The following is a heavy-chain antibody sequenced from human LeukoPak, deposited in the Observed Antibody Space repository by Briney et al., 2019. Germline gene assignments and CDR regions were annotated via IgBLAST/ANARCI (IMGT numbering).Heavy chain of an antibody. J-gene: IGHJ5*02. CDR1: GGSISSGGYC. V-gene: IGHV4-31*03. D-gene: IGHD1-26*01. CDR3: ARVTTRGTPAHLWGGSYLVKVEWFDP. Sequence: PSQTLSLTCTVSGGSISSGGYCWSWIRQHPGKGLEWIGYIYYSGSTYYNPSLKSRVTISVDTSKNQFSLKLSSVTAADTAVYYCARVTTRGTPAHLWGGSYLVKVEWFDPWGQGTLVTVSS. CDR2: IYYSGST.